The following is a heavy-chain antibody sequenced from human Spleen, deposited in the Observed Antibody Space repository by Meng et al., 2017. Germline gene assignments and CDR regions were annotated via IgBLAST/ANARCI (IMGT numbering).Heavy chain of an antibody. V-gene: IGHV1-8*03. J-gene: IGHJ6*02. CDR1: GYTFTSYG. D-gene: IGHD6-13*01. CDR3: ARKLAGGYYYYGMDV. Sequence: ASVKVSCKASGYTFTSYGINWVRQATGQGLEWMGWMNPNSGNTGYAQKFQGRVTITRNTSISTAYMELSSLRSEDTAVYYCARKLAGGYYYYGMDVWGQGTTVTVSS. CDR2: MNPNSGNT.